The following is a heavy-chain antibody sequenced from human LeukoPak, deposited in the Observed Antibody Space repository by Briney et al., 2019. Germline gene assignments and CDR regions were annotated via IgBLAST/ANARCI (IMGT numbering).Heavy chain of an antibody. CDR3: ARVVGSSWFDYYYYMDV. CDR2: ISGYNGHT. CDR1: GYTFTSYG. V-gene: IGHV1-18*01. J-gene: IGHJ6*03. D-gene: IGHD6-13*01. Sequence: GASVKVSCKASGYTFTSYGISWVRQAPGQGLEWMGWISGYNGHTDYPQQFQGRVTMTTDTSTSTAYLELRSLTSDDTAVYYCARVVGSSWFDYYYYMDVWGKGTTVTVSS.